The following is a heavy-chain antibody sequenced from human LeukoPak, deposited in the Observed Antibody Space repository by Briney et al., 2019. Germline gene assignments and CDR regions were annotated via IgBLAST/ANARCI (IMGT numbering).Heavy chain of an antibody. D-gene: IGHD2-2*01. CDR2: IKQDGSEK. V-gene: IGHV3-7*05. J-gene: IGHJ4*02. CDR1: GFTFSSFE. CDR3: ARDQRYCSSSSCPWEPFDY. Sequence: GGSLRLSCAASGFTFSSFEMNWVRQAPGKGLEWVANIKQDGSEKYYVDSVKGRFTISRDNAKNSLYLQMNSLRAEDTAVYYCARDQRYCSSSSCPWEPFDYWGQGTLVTVSS.